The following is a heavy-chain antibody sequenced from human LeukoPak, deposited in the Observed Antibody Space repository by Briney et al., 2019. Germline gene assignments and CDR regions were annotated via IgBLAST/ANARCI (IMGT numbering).Heavy chain of an antibody. J-gene: IGHJ3*02. D-gene: IGHD1-26*01. V-gene: IGHV4-38-2*02. CDR2: IYHSGST. Sequence: SETLSLTCTVSGYSISSGYYWGWIRQPPGKGLEWIGSIYHSGSTYYNPSLKSRVTISVDTSKNQFSLKLSSVTAADTAVYYCARGFSWELLIAFDIWGQGTMVTVSS. CDR3: ARGFSWELLIAFDI. CDR1: GYSISSGYY.